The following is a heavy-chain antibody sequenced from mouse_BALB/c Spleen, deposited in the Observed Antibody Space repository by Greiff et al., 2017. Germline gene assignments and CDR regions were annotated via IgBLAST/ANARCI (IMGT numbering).Heavy chain of an antibody. Sequence: EVKLVESGGGLVQPGGSLKLSCAASGFTFSSYGMSWVRQTPDKRLELVATINSNGGSTYYPDSVKGRFTISRDNAKNTLYLQMSSLKSEDTAMYYCARGGVYVGYWGQGTTLTVSS. V-gene: IGHV5-6-3*01. CDR2: INSNGGST. CDR1: GFTFSSYG. CDR3: ARGGVYVGY. D-gene: IGHD1-1*01. J-gene: IGHJ2*01.